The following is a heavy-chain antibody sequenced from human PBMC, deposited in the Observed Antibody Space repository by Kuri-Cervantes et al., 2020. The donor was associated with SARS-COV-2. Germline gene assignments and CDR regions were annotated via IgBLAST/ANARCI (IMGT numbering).Heavy chain of an antibody. CDR3: ASRSYQLLAYYYYGMDV. V-gene: IGHV3-48*01. D-gene: IGHD2-2*01. Sequence: GGSLRLSCTTSGFPFRSYSMAWVRQAPGKGLVWISYISASSSTISYADSVKGRFTISRDNAKNSLYLQMNSLRAEDTAVYYCASRSYQLLAYYYYGMDVWGQGTTVTVSS. CDR1: GFPFRSYS. CDR2: ISASSSTI. J-gene: IGHJ6*02.